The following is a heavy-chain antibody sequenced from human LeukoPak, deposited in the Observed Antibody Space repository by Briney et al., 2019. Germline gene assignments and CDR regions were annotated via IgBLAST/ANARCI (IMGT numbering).Heavy chain of an antibody. CDR2: ISGSGGST. CDR3: AKDRPHPSAEPTNFDD. D-gene: IGHD1-14*01. CDR1: GFTFSSYA. V-gene: IGHV3-23*01. J-gene: IGHJ4*02. Sequence: GGSLRLSCAASGFTFSSYAMSWVRQAPGKGLEWVSAISGSGGSTYYADSVKGRFTISRDNSKNTLYLQMNSLRAEDTAVYYCAKDRPHPSAEPTNFDDWGQGTLVTVSS.